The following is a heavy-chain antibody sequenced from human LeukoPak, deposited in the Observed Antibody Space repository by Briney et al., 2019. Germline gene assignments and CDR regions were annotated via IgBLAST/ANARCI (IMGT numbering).Heavy chain of an antibody. V-gene: IGHV3-23*01. CDR1: GFTFSNYV. J-gene: IGHJ4*02. CDR3: ARRDIVVVVSASDY. D-gene: IGHD2-15*01. CDR2: ITASGDST. Sequence: PGGSLRLSCAASGFTFSNYVTIWVRQAPGKGLEWVSGITASGDSTYYGDSVKGRFTMSRDNSKNTVYLQMNSLRVDDTAVYFCARRDIVVVVSASDYWGQGTLVTVSS.